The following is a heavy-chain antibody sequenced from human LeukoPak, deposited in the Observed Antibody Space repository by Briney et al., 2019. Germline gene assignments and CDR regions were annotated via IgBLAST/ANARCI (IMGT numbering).Heavy chain of an antibody. CDR3: ARVWGSGSSFDY. J-gene: IGHJ4*02. D-gene: IGHD3-10*01. V-gene: IGHV3-66*01. CDR1: GFTFSDYY. Sequence: GGSLRLSCAASGFTFSDYYMSWIRQAPGKGLEWVSILYSGGSTYYADSVKGRFTITRDNSKNTLYLQMNSLRAEDTAVYYCARVWGSGSSFDYWGQGTLVTVSS. CDR2: LYSGGST.